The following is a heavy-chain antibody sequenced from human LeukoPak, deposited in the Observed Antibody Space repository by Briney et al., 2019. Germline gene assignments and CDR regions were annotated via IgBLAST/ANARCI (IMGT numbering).Heavy chain of an antibody. V-gene: IGHV3-48*03. CDR1: GFTFSSYE. J-gene: IGHJ6*02. CDR2: ISSSGSTI. Sequence: GGSLRLSRAASGFTFSSYEMNWVRQAPGKGLEWVSYISSSGSTIYYADSVKGRFTISRDNAKNSLYLQMNSLRAEDTAVYYCATSRWVFYGMDVWGQGTTVTVSS. D-gene: IGHD1-26*01. CDR3: ATSRWVFYGMDV.